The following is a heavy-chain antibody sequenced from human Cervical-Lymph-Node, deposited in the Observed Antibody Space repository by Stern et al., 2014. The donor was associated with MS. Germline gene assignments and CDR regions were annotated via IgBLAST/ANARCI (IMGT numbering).Heavy chain of an antibody. D-gene: IGHD4-17*01. CDR2: IIAYHGNT. Sequence: QVQLVESGAEVKKPGASVKVSCKASGYTFTSYGISWVRQAPGQGLEWMGWIIAYHGNTNYAPKIQGRVTMTTDTSTSTAYMELRSLRSDDTAVYYCARVRTTVTDYYYYGMDVWGQGTTVTVSS. V-gene: IGHV1-18*01. J-gene: IGHJ6*02. CDR3: ARVRTTVTDYYYYGMDV. CDR1: GYTFTSYG.